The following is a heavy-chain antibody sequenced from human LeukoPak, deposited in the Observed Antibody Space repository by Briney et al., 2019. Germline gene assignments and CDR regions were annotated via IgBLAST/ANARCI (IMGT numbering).Heavy chain of an antibody. CDR3: ASREGPMVRGDTPAYYFDY. D-gene: IGHD3-10*01. CDR1: SGSISSSLYY. Sequence: PSETLSLTCSVSSGSISSSLYYWGWIRQSPGRGLEWIGSIYFSGSTFYKPSLNSRLTMSVDTSKNQFSLKLNSVTAADTAVYYCASREGPMVRGDTPAYYFDYWGQGTLVTVSS. CDR2: IYFSGST. J-gene: IGHJ4*02. V-gene: IGHV4-39*01.